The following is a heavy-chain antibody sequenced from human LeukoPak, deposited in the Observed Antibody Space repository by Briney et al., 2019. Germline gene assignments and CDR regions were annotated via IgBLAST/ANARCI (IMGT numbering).Heavy chain of an antibody. CDR2: ISAYNGNT. D-gene: IGHD3-10*01. J-gene: IGHJ6*03. CDR3: ARWFGELTLTYYYYYMDV. V-gene: IGHV1-18*01. CDR1: GYTFTSYG. Sequence: GASVKVSCKASGYTFTSYGISWVRQAPGQGLEWMGWISAYNGNTNYAQKLQGRVTMTTDTSTSTAYMELRSLRSDDTAVYYCARWFGELTLTYYYYYMDVWGKGTTVTISS.